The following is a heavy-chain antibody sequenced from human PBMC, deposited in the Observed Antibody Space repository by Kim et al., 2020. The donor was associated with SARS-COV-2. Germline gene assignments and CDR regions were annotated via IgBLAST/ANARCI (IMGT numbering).Heavy chain of an antibody. J-gene: IGHJ4*02. Sequence: GGSLRLSCAASGFIFSSYAMTWVRQAPGKGLEWVSSISGSGDNTYYADSVKGRFTISRDNSKNTLYLQMNGLRAEDTAVFYCAKGDCDSAGCYTSDFWGRGTLVTVSS. CDR3: AKGDCDSAGCYTSDF. CDR2: ISGSGDNT. D-gene: IGHD2-2*02. CDR1: GFIFSSYA. V-gene: IGHV3-23*01.